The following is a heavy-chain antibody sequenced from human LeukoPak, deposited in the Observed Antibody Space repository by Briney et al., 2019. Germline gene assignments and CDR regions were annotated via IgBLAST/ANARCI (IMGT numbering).Heavy chain of an antibody. Sequence: SETLSLTCTVSGGSISSGDYYWSWIRQPPGKGLEWIGYIYYSGSTYYNPSLKSRVTISVDTSKNQFSLKLSSVTAADTAVYYCAREEAATAYAFDIWGQGTMVTVPS. D-gene: IGHD2-21*02. V-gene: IGHV4-30-4*01. CDR3: AREEAATAYAFDI. J-gene: IGHJ3*02. CDR1: GGSISSGDYY. CDR2: IYYSGST.